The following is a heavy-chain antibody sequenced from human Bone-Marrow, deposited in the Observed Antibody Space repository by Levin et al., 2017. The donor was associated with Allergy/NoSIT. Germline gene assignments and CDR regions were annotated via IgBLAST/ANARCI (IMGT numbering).Heavy chain of an antibody. V-gene: IGHV3-30*04. D-gene: IGHD3-10*01. CDR2: ISYDGNNE. CDR3: VRDRNQLLSPHGAGGGDV. J-gene: IGHJ6*02. Sequence: GGSLRLSCAASGFTFTNHVIHWVRQAPGKGLEWVALISYDGNNEFYTDSVKGRFTISRDNSKNTLYLQMNSLRPEDTAVYYCVRDRNQLLSPHGAGGGDVWGQGTTVTVSS. CDR1: GFTFTNHV.